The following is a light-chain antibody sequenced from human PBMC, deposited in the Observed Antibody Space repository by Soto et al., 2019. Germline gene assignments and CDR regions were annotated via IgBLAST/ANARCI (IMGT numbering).Light chain of an antibody. CDR3: QQDNSYSWT. CDR1: QSISSW. CDR2: DAS. J-gene: IGKJ1*01. V-gene: IGKV1-5*01. Sequence: DIQMTQSPSTLSASVGDRVTITCRASQSISSWLAWYQQKPGKAPKLLIYDASSLESGVPSRFSGSGSGTAFTLTISSLQPDDFATYYCQQDNSYSWTFGQGTKVEIK.